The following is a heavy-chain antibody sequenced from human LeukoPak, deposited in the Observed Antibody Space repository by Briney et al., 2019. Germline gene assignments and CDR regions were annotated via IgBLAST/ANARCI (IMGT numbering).Heavy chain of an antibody. D-gene: IGHD6-13*01. CDR2: INPNSGGT. J-gene: IGHJ5*02. V-gene: IGHV1-2*02. CDR3: ARVWGSSSWLEL. CDR1: GYTFTSYD. Sequence: ASVTVSCKASGYTFTSYDIHWVRQAAGQGLAWMGWINPNSGGTNYAQKFQGRVTMTRDTSISTAYMELSRLRSDDTAVYYCARVWGSSSWLELWGRGTLVTVSS.